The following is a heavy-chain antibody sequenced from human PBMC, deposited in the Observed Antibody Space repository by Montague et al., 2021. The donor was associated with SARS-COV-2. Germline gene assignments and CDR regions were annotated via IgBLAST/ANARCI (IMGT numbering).Heavy chain of an antibody. J-gene: IGHJ5*02. D-gene: IGHD2-21*01. CDR1: GGSISGSNW. CDR2: ILHSGST. CDR3: ARDFCGAYNFFDP. V-gene: IGHV4-4*02. Sequence: SETLSLTCAVSGGSISGSNWWTWLRQPPGKGLEWIGGILHSGSTNYISSLKSRVTISVDKSKNQFSLKLTSLTAADTAVYYCARDFCGAYNFFDPWGQGALVTVSS.